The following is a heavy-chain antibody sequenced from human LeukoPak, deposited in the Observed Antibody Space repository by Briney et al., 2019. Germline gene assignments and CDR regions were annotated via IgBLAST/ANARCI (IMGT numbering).Heavy chain of an antibody. CDR2: IKNDGSAT. CDR3: TRSDWFDP. V-gene: IGHV3-74*03. Sequence: GGSLRLSCAASGFSISGYWMHWVRQALGKGLVWVSRIKNDGSATMYADSVKGRFTVSRDNAKNTLYLQMNSLRVEDTGVYYCTRSDWFDPWGQGTLVTVSS. CDR1: GFSISGYW. J-gene: IGHJ5*02.